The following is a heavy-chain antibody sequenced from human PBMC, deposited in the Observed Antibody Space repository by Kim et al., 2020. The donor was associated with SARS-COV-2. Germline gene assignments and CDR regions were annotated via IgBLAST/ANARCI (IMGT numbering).Heavy chain of an antibody. CDR1: GFTFSAHA. Sequence: GGSLRLSCVASGFTFSAHAMSWVLQAPGKGLEWVATVSGGGGDTFYADSVKGRFIISRDNSNNTLYLQMNALGVEDTAMYFCTKFSGLYSGEIDSWGQGTLVTASS. V-gene: IGHV3-23*01. CDR2: VSGGGGDT. CDR3: TKFSGLYSGEIDS. D-gene: IGHD1-26*01. J-gene: IGHJ4*02.